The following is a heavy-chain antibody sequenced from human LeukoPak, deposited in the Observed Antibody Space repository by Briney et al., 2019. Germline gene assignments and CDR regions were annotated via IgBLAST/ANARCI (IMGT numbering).Heavy chain of an antibody. CDR3: ARDYTMIRYYFDY. Sequence: PGGSLRLSCAASGFTFSSYSMNWVRQAPGKGLEWVSSISSSSYIYYADSVKGRFTISRDNAKNSLYLQMNSLRAEDTAVYYCARDYTMIRYYFDYWGQGTLVTVSS. D-gene: IGHD3-22*01. J-gene: IGHJ4*02. CDR2: ISSSSYI. CDR1: GFTFSSYS. V-gene: IGHV3-21*01.